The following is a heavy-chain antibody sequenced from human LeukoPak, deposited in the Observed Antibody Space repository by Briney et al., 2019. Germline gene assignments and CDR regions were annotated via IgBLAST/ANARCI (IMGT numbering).Heavy chain of an antibody. J-gene: IGHJ1*01. V-gene: IGHV1-58*01. CDR1: GLTFTTSA. Sequence: SVKVSCKASGLTFTTSAVQWVRQARGQRLEWIGWIVVDSGNTNYAQKFQERVTTTRDMSTSTAYMELSSLRSEDTAMYYCAAGPGNFDWLGQHWGQGSLVTVSS. CDR3: AAGPGNFDWLGQH. D-gene: IGHD3-9*01. CDR2: IVVDSGNT.